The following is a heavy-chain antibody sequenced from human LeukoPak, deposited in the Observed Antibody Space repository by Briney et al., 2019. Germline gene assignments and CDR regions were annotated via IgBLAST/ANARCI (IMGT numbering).Heavy chain of an antibody. CDR2: IYSGGST. Sequence: GSLRLSCAASGLTVSSNYMSWVRQAPGKGLEWVSVIYSGGSTYYADSVKGRFTISRGNSKNTLYLQMNSLRAEDTAVYYCARDRTATREGFDYWGQGTLVTVSS. CDR3: ARDRTATREGFDY. D-gene: IGHD2-15*01. J-gene: IGHJ4*02. V-gene: IGHV3-66*01. CDR1: GLTVSSNY.